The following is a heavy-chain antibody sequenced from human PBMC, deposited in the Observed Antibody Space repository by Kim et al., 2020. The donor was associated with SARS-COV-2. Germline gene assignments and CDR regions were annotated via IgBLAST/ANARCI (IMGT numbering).Heavy chain of an antibody. CDR1: GFTFSSYG. J-gene: IGHJ6*02. V-gene: IGHV3-33*01. CDR2: IWYDGSNK. CDR3: ARSLVYYGMDV. Sequence: GGSLRLSCAASGFTFSSYGMHWVRQAPGKGLEWVADIWYDGSNKDYADSVKGRFTISRDNSKNSLYLQMNSLRAEDTAVYYCARSLVYYGMDVWRQGTTVTVSS. D-gene: IGHD2-2*01.